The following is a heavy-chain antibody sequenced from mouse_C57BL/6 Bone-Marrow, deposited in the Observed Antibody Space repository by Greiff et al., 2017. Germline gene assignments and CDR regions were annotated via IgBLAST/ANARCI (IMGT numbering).Heavy chain of an antibody. CDR2: INPSNGGT. CDR3: ARSSNYCYYYAMDY. V-gene: IGHV1-53*01. D-gene: IGHD2-5*01. Sequence: VQLQQSGAELARPGASVKLSCKASGYTFTSYWMHWVKQRPGQGLEWIGNINPSNGGTNYNEKFKSKATLTVDNSSSTAYMQLSSLTSEDSAVYYCARSSNYCYYYAMDYWGQGTSVTVSA. CDR1: GYTFTSYW. J-gene: IGHJ4*01.